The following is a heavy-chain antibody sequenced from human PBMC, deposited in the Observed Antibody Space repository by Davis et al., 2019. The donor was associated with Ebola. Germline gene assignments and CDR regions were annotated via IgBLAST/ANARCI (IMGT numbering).Heavy chain of an antibody. D-gene: IGHD4-17*01. CDR3: AREGRHDYGDIRVQRHGMDV. V-gene: IGHV1-69*05. CDR2: IIPIFGTA. Sequence: AASVKVSCKASGGTFSSYAISWVRQAPGQGLEWMGGIIPIFGTANYAQKFQGRVTMTTDTSTSTAYMELRSLRSDDTAVYYCAREGRHDYGDIRVQRHGMDVWGQGTTVTVSS. CDR1: GGTFSSYA. J-gene: IGHJ6*02.